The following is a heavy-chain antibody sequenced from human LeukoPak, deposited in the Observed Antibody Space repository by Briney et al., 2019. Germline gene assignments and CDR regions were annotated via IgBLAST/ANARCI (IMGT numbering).Heavy chain of an antibody. V-gene: IGHV1-69*05. CDR1: GDTLRNYA. CDR3: ARAMTMIGKRGYYFDY. Sequence: SVKVSCKASGDTLRNYAINWVRQAPGQGLEWMGGIIPIFGSANYAQKFQGRVTITTDESTSTAYMELSSLRSEDTAVYYCARAMTMIGKRGYYFDYWGQGTLVTVSS. J-gene: IGHJ4*02. D-gene: IGHD3-22*01. CDR2: IIPIFGSA.